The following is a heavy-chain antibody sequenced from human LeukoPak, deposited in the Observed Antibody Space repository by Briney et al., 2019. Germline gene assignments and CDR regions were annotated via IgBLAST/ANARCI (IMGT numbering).Heavy chain of an antibody. V-gene: IGHV4-59*01. CDR1: GGTISSYY. Sequence: PSETLSLTCTVSGGTISSYYWSWIRQPPGKGLEWIGYIYYSGSTNYNPSLKSRVTISVDTSKNQFSLKLSSVTAADTAVYYCAGASYDSSGVHWGQGTLVTVSS. D-gene: IGHD3-22*01. CDR2: IYYSGST. J-gene: IGHJ4*02. CDR3: AGASYDSSGVH.